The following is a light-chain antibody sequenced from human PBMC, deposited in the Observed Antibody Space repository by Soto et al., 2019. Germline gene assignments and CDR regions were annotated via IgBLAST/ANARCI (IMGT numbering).Light chain of an antibody. CDR3: RSYDDISILV. J-gene: IGLJ3*02. CDR1: SSDIGYYNY. Sequence: QSALTQPASVSGSPGQSITISCTGTSSDIGYYNYVSWYQQHPGKAPKVIIYEVTNRPSGVSDRFSGYKAGNTASVTSSGLQAEDEGDYYARSYDDISILVFGGGTKLTVL. V-gene: IGLV2-14*03. CDR2: EVT.